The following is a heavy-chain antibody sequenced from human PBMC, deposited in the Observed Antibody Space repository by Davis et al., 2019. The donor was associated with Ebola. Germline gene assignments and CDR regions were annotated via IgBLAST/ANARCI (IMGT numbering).Heavy chain of an antibody. J-gene: IGHJ6*04. V-gene: IGHV3-7*01. CDR1: GFTFSTYW. CDR2: INQDGSEN. D-gene: IGHD3-22*01. Sequence: GGSLRLSCAASGFTFSTYWMSWVRQAPGKGLEWVANINQDGSENYYVDSVEGRYTISRDNAKDSLYLQMNSLRAEDTAVYYCAKDYYPHGMDVWGKGTTVTVSS. CDR3: AKDYYPHGMDV.